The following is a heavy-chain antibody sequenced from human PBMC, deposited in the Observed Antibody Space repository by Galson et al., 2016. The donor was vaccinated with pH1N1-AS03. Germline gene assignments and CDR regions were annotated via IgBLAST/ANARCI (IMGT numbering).Heavy chain of an antibody. CDR3: ARGTIRAGEFDL. D-gene: IGHD1-26*01. V-gene: IGHV3-30-3*01. CDR2: ISYHGNNK. Sequence: SLRLSCAASGFTFGSHSMHWARQAPDEGLEWVAGISYHGNNKFYAHSVKGRFTISRDSLQNTLDLQMNSLSAEDSVVYFCARGTIRAGEFDLWGRGTVVTVSS. J-gene: IGHJ3*01. CDR1: GFTFGSHS.